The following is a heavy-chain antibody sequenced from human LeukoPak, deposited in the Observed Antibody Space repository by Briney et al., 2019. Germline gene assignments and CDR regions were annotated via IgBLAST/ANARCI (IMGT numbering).Heavy chain of an antibody. CDR3: ARLSIQYYASDI. Sequence: PSETLSLTCTVSGGSISSYYWSWIRQPPGKGLEWIGYIYYSGSTNYNPSLKSRVTISVDTSKNQFSLKLSSVTAADTAVYYCARLSIQYYASDIWGQGTMVTVSS. CDR1: GGSISSYY. CDR2: IYYSGST. V-gene: IGHV4-59*08. D-gene: IGHD2-2*01. J-gene: IGHJ3*02.